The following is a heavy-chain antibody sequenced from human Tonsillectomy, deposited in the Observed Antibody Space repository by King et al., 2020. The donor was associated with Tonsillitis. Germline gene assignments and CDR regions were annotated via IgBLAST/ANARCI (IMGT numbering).Heavy chain of an antibody. J-gene: IGHJ4*02. Sequence: VQLVESGGGVVQPGRSLSLSGAASGFSFSSNGMHWVRQAPGKGLEWVAVISFDGSNKNYADSVKGRFTISRDNSNNTLFLHMNSLRAEDTAVYYCARERLYSSGWGIDYWGQGALLSVSS. CDR2: ISFDGSNK. CDR1: GFSFSSNG. CDR3: ARERLYSSGWGIDY. D-gene: IGHD6-19*01. V-gene: IGHV3-33*05.